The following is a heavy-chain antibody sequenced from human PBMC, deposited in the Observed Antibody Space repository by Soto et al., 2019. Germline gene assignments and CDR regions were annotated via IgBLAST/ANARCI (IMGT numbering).Heavy chain of an antibody. J-gene: IGHJ4*02. Sequence: QVQLQESGPGLVKPSQTLSLTCTFSGGSISSGDYYWSWISQPPAKGLEWIGYIYYSGSTYYNPSLRRRVTISVDTSKNQFSLKFSSVTAADTAVYYCARVGRYSYGLDYWGQGTLVTVSS. CDR3: ARVGRYSYGLDY. D-gene: IGHD5-18*01. CDR1: GGSISSGDYY. V-gene: IGHV4-30-4*01. CDR2: IYYSGST.